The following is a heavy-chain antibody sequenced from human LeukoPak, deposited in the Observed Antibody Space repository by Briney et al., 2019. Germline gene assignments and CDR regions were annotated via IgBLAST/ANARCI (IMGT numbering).Heavy chain of an antibody. CDR3: ARHRVDSSSPRGMDI. V-gene: IGHV5-51*01. D-gene: IGHD6-13*01. J-gene: IGHJ6*02. Sequence: GESLKISCKGSGYNFITYWIGWVRQMPGKGLEWMGIIYPSNSDTRYSPSFQGQVTFSADKSISTAYLQRSSLKASDTAMYYCARHRVDSSSPRGMDIWGQGTTVTVSS. CDR2: IYPSNSDT. CDR1: GYNFITYW.